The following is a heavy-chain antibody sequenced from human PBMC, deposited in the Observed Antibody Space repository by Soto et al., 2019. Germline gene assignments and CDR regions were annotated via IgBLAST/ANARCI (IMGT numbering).Heavy chain of an antibody. Sequence: GGSLRLSCEGSGFNFSNYALNWVRQAPGTRLEWVSVISGNSGTTYYAASVKGRFTISRDNSKKTLYPQMNSLRAEDTAVYYCARTDSAVTTFYSYYMDVWGKGTTVTVSS. CDR2: ISGNSGTT. CDR3: ARTDSAVTTFYSYYMDV. D-gene: IGHD4-17*01. CDR1: GFNFSNYA. V-gene: IGHV3-23*01. J-gene: IGHJ6*03.